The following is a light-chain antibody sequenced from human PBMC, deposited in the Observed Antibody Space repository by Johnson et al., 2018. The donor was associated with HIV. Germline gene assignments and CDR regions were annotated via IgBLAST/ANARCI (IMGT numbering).Light chain of an antibody. Sequence: QSVLTQSPSVSAAPGQKVTISCSGSSSNIGNKYVSWYQQLPGTAPKLLIYENSKRPSGIPDRFSGSKSGTSATLGITVLQTGDEADYYCGTWDSSLSAYVFGTGTKVTVL. CDR2: ENS. J-gene: IGLJ1*01. V-gene: IGLV1-51*02. CDR1: SSNIGNKY. CDR3: GTWDSSLSAYV.